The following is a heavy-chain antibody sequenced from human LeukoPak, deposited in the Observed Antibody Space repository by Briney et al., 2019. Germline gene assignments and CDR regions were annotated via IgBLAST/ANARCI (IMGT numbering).Heavy chain of an antibody. V-gene: IGHV3-33*01. Sequence: GGSLRLSCAASGFIFSSYGMHWVRQAPGKGLEWVAVIWYDGSNKYYADSVKGRFTISRDNSKNTLYLQMNGLRAEDTAVYYCARDHYDSSGYHFALDYWGQGTLVTVSS. D-gene: IGHD3-22*01. CDR2: IWYDGSNK. CDR3: ARDHYDSSGYHFALDY. J-gene: IGHJ4*02. CDR1: GFIFSSYG.